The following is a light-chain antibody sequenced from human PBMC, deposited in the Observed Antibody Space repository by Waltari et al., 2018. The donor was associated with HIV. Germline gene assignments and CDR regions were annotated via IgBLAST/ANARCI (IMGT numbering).Light chain of an antibody. CDR3: QSPDSGTYVV. V-gene: IGLV3-25*03. CDR1: ALPKQY. J-gene: IGLJ2*01. Sequence: SYELTQPPSVSVSPGQTARITCSGDALPKQYAFWYQQKPGQAPVLVIDKDRERPSGIPERFSGSSSGTTVTLTISGVQAEDEADYYCQSPDSGTYVVFGGGTKLTVL. CDR2: KDR.